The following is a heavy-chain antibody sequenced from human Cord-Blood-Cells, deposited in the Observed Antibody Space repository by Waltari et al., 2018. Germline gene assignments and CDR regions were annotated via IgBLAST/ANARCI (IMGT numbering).Heavy chain of an antibody. D-gene: IGHD6-6*01. Sequence: QVQLQESGPGLVKPSQTLSLTCTVSGGSISSGGYYWRWIRQHPGKGLEWMGYIYYSGGTYYNPSLKGRVTRSLDTSNNQFSLKLSSVTAADTAVYYCASTLYSSSSFFAFDIWGQGTMVTVSS. CDR1: GGSISSGGYY. J-gene: IGHJ3*02. V-gene: IGHV4-31*03. CDR2: IYYSGGT. CDR3: ASTLYSSSSFFAFDI.